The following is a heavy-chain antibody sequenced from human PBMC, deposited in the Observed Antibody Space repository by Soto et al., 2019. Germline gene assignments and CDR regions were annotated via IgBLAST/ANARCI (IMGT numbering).Heavy chain of an antibody. CDR2: IYYSGST. CDR1: GGSISSSSYY. J-gene: IGHJ4*02. Sequence: ASETLSLTCTVSGGSISSSSYYWGWIRQPPGKGLEWIGSIYYSGSTYYNPSLKSRVTISVDTSKNQFSLKLSSVTAADTAVYYCARHMGASGSYLPAYYYFDYWGQGTLVTVSS. D-gene: IGHD1-26*01. V-gene: IGHV4-39*01. CDR3: ARHMGASGSYLPAYYYFDY.